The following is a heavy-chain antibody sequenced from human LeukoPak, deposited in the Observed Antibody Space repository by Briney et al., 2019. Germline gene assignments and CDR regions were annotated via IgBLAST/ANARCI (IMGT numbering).Heavy chain of an antibody. V-gene: IGHV3-73*01. CDR2: IRSKTNNYAT. Sequence: GGSLRLSCAASGFTFGGSAIHWVRQASGKGLEWVGRIRSKTNNYATAYAASVKGRFTISRDDSKNTAYLQMNSLKTEDTAVYYCTRQDYYDSSNYYPFDYWGQGTLVTVSS. D-gene: IGHD3-22*01. J-gene: IGHJ4*02. CDR3: TRQDYYDSSNYYPFDY. CDR1: GFTFGGSA.